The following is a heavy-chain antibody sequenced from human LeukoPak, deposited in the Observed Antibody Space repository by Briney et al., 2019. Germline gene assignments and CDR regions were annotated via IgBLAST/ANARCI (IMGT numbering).Heavy chain of an antibody. J-gene: IGHJ3*01. D-gene: IGHD3-10*01. CDR2: IYPGDSDT. CDR1: GYSFTSYW. Sequence: GESLKISCKGSGYSFTSYWIGWVRQMPRKSLEWMGIIYPGDSDTRYSPSFQGQVTISADKSLSTAYLQWSSLKASDTAMYYCAAIWFGENLSDAFDVWGQGTMVIVSS. V-gene: IGHV5-51*01. CDR3: AAIWFGENLSDAFDV.